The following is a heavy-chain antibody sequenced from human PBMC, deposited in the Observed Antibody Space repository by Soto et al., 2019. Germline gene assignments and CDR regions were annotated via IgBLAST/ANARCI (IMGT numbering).Heavy chain of an antibody. Sequence: GESLKISCKGFGYSFSSYWISWVRQMPGKGLEWMGRIDPSDAYTNYSPSFQGHVTISTDKSISTAYLQWSSLRASDTAMYYCARDRVGATVYYYGMDVWGQGTTVTVSS. D-gene: IGHD1-26*01. J-gene: IGHJ6*02. CDR1: GYSFSSYW. V-gene: IGHV5-10-1*01. CDR2: IDPSDAYT. CDR3: ARDRVGATVYYYGMDV.